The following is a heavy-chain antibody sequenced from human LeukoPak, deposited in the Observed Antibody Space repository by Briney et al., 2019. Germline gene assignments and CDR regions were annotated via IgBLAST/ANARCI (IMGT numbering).Heavy chain of an antibody. D-gene: IGHD1-14*01. V-gene: IGHV3-48*02. CDR3: AKAEGGYYYYGMDV. Sequence: GGSLRLSCAASGFTFNSYSMNWVRQAPGKGLEWVSYISSSGTTMYYADSVKGRFTISRDNAMNSLYLQMNSLRDEDTAVYYCAKAEGGYYYYGMDVWGQGTTVTVSS. CDR2: ISSSGTTM. J-gene: IGHJ6*02. CDR1: GFTFNSYS.